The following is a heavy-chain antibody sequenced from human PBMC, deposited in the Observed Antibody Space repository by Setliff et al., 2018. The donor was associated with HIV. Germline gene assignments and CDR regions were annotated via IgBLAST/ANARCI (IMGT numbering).Heavy chain of an antibody. Sequence: TLSLTCTVSGYSISSGYYWGWIRQPPGKGLEWIGSIYHSGSTYYNPSLKSRVTISVDTSKNQFSLKLSSVTAADTAVYYCATGSGSFPPYNWFDPWGQGTLVTVSS. D-gene: IGHD3-10*01. V-gene: IGHV4-38-2*02. CDR2: IYHSGST. J-gene: IGHJ5*02. CDR3: ATGSGSFPPYNWFDP. CDR1: GYSISSGYY.